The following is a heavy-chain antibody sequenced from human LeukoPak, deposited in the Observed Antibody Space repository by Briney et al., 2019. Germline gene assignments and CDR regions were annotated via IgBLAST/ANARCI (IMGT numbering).Heavy chain of an antibody. CDR3: ARILDIWKFDS. CDR1: GFTFSDYY. Sequence: LSCAASGFTFSDYYMSSLRQAPGKGLEWVGYIYYSGSTYYNPSRKSHLAMSLDTSKNQFSLRQSLLPPARPPFSPFARILDIWKFDSWGQGALVTVSS. D-gene: IGHD5-12*01. CDR2: IYYSGST. V-gene: IGHV4-30-4*08. J-gene: IGHJ4*02.